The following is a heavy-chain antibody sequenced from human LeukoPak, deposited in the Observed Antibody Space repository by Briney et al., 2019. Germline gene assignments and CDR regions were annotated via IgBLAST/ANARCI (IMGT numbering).Heavy chain of an antibody. CDR2: ISGSGGST. CDR1: GFTFSSYA. V-gene: IGHV3-23*01. D-gene: IGHD6-19*01. Sequence: GGSLRLSCAASGFTFSSYAMSWVRQAPGKGLEWVSAISGSGGSTYYADSVKGRFTISRDNSKNTLYLQMNSLRAEDTAVYYCAKLSSSPGHYYGMDVWGQGTTVTVSS. J-gene: IGHJ6*02. CDR3: AKLSSSPGHYYGMDV.